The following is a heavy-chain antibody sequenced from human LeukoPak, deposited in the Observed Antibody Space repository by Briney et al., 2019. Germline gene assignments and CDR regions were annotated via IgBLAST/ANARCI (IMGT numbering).Heavy chain of an antibody. CDR1: GGSISSSSYY. CDR3: ARLNRITMVRGVITSFDY. J-gene: IGHJ4*02. V-gene: IGHV4-39*01. CDR2: IYYSGST. Sequence: SETLSPTCTVSGGSISSSSYYWGWIRQPPGKGLEWIGSIYYSGSTYYNPSLKSRVTISVDTSKNQFSLKLSSVTAADTAVYYCARLNRITMVRGVITSFDYWGQGTLVTVSS. D-gene: IGHD3-10*01.